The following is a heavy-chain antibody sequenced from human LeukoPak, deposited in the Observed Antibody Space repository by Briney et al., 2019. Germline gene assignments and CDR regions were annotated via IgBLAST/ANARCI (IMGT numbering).Heavy chain of an antibody. CDR1: GGSISSSSYY. D-gene: IGHD6-13*01. J-gene: IGHJ4*02. Sequence: ASETLSLTCTVSGGSISSSSYYWGWIRQPPGKGLEWIGSIYYSGSTYYNPSLKSRVTISVDTSKNQFSLKLSSVTAADTAVYYCARSYSSSWYRGYLDYWGQGTLVTVSS. V-gene: IGHV4-39*01. CDR3: ARSYSSSWYRGYLDY. CDR2: IYYSGST.